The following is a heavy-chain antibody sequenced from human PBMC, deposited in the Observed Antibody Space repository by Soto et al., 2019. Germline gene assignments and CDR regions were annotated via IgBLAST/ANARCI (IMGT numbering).Heavy chain of an antibody. CDR3: ARHVGVTGTRGFDY. Sequence: QVQLQESGPGLVKPSGTLSLTCDVSGYSISSTYWWSWVRQSPLEGLEWIGEIYPTTGRANYNPSLRSRVTISADSSKNQFSLNRRSVTAADTAVYYCARHVGVTGTRGFDYWGQGIPVSVSS. CDR2: IYPTTGRA. V-gene: IGHV4-4*02. D-gene: IGHD1-1*01. J-gene: IGHJ4*02. CDR1: GYSISSTYW.